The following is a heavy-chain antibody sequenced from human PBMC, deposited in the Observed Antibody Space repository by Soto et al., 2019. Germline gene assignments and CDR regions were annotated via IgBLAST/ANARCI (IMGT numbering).Heavy chain of an antibody. J-gene: IGHJ4*02. Sequence: QLQLQESGPGLVKPSETLSLTCTVSGGSISSSSYHWGWIRQPPGKGLEWIGSIYYRGNTYYNPSLKSRVTISVDTSKNQFSLKLSSVTAADTAVYYCAREGGGYCSGGSCQVDYWGQGTLVTVSS. D-gene: IGHD2-15*01. CDR2: IYYRGNT. CDR1: GGSISSSSYH. V-gene: IGHV4-39*02. CDR3: AREGGGYCSGGSCQVDY.